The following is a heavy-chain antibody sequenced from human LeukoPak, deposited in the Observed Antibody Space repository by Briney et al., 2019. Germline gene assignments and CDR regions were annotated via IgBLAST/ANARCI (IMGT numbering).Heavy chain of an antibody. V-gene: IGHV3-23*01. D-gene: IGHD6-19*01. J-gene: IGHJ4*02. Sequence: PGGSLRLSCADSGFTFSSYAMRWVRQAPGKGLEWVSAISGSGGSTYYAASVKGRFTISKDNSKNPLYLQMNSLRAEDTAVYYCAKDRSPYSSGWYSGYWGQGTLVTVSS. CDR1: GFTFSSYA. CDR2: ISGSGGST. CDR3: AKDRSPYSSGWYSGY.